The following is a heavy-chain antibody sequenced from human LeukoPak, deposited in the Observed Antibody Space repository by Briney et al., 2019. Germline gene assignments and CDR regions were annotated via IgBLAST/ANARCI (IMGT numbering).Heavy chain of an antibody. CDR3: AKVGGPFSSSSRFDC. Sequence: SQTLSLTCVISGDSVSSKSATWSWIRQSPSRGLEWLGRTYYRSKWYNDYAVSVKSRITINPDTSKDQFSLQLNSVTPEDTAVYYCAKVGGPFSSSSRFDCWGQGTLVTVSS. CDR1: GDSVSSKSAT. J-gene: IGHJ4*02. V-gene: IGHV6-1*01. D-gene: IGHD6-6*01. CDR2: TYYRSKWYN.